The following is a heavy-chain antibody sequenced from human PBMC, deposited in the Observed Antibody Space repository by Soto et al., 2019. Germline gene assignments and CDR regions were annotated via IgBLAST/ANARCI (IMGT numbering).Heavy chain of an antibody. J-gene: IGHJ4*02. CDR2: SYHSGST. CDR3: ARESRGTFDY. D-gene: IGHD3-16*01. CDR1: GASISSGGYS. V-gene: IGHV4-30-2*01. Sequence: PSETRSHTWAVSGASISSGGYSWIWIRQPPGKGLEWIGYSYHSGSTYYNPSLKSRVTISVDRSKNQFSLKLSSVTAADTAVYYCARESRGTFDYWGQGTMVTVSS.